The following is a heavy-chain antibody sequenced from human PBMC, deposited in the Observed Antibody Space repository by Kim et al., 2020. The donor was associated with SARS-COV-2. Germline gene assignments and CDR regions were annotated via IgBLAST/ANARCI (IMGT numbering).Heavy chain of an antibody. CDR2: T. J-gene: IGHJ4*02. Sequence: TYTADSVKGRFPISRDDSKNTVYLQMNSLRAEDTAVYFCAREPSTYFDYWGQGTLVTVSS. V-gene: IGHV3-66*01. CDR3: AREPSTYFDY.